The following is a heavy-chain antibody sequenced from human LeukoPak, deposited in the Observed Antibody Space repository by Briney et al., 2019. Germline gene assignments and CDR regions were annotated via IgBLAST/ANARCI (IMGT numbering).Heavy chain of an antibody. V-gene: IGHV4-39*01. CDR2: IYYSGST. J-gene: IGHJ4*02. CDR1: GGSISSSSYY. CDR3: ASRYYDSSGYYFDY. Sequence: PSETLSPTCTVSGGSISSSSYYWGWIRQPPGKGLEWIGSIYYSGSTYYNPSLKSRVTISVDTSKNQFFLKLSSVTAADTAVYYCASRYYDSSGYYFDYWGQGTLVTVSS. D-gene: IGHD3-22*01.